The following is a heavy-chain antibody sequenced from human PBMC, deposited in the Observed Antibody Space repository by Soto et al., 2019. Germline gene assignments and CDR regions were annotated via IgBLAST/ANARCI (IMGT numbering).Heavy chain of an antibody. CDR2: ISGSGGST. D-gene: IGHD3-3*01. V-gene: IGHV3-23*01. CDR3: AKGSYTIFGARDDFFDY. Sequence: GGSLRLSCAASGFTFSSYAMSWVRQAPGKGLEWVSAISGSGGSTYYADSVKGRFTISRDNSKNTLYLQMNSLRAEDTAVYYCAKGSYTIFGARDDFFDYWGQGTLVTVSS. J-gene: IGHJ4*02. CDR1: GFTFSSYA.